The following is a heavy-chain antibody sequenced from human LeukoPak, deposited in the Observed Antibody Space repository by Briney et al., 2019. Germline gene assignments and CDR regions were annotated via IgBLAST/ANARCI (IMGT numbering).Heavy chain of an antibody. D-gene: IGHD6-6*01. CDR2: ISPTGSTT. V-gene: IGHV3-74*01. J-gene: IGHJ4*02. CDR1: GFSFSGHW. CDR3: ARGPNSNWSGLDF. Sequence: PGGSLRLSCTASGFSFSGHWVHWARQLPGKGLVWVSRISPTGSTTSYADSVKGRFTVSRDNAKNTLYLQVNNLRAKDTAVYYCARGPNSNWSGLDFWGQGTLLTVSS.